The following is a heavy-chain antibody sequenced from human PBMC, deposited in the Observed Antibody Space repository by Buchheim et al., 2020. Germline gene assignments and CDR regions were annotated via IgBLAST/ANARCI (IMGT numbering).Heavy chain of an antibody. J-gene: IGHJ4*02. D-gene: IGHD1-26*01. V-gene: IGHV3-23*01. Sequence: EVQLLESGGGLVQPGGSLRLSCAVSGFTFSSYVMTWVRQAPGKGLEWVSAITGSGGDTYYADSVKGRFTISRDNSKNTLYLEMNSLRAEDTAVYYCVHTKGLIRIVRTGVSDYWGQGTL. CDR1: GFTFSSYV. CDR2: ITGSGGDT. CDR3: VHTKGLIRIVRTGVSDY.